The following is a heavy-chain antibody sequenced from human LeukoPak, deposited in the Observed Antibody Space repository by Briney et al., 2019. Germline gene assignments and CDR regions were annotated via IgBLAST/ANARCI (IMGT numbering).Heavy chain of an antibody. J-gene: IGHJ6*03. Sequence: SETLSLTCTVSDGSISDYYWSWNRQPPGKGLEWVGNIYSSGSTIYNPSLKSRVTISLDTSRNQFSLKLTSVTAADTAVYYCARGTYYYYYYMDVWGKGTTVTVSS. V-gene: IGHV4-4*09. CDR2: IYSSGST. CDR3: ARGTYYYYYYMDV. CDR1: DGSISDYY.